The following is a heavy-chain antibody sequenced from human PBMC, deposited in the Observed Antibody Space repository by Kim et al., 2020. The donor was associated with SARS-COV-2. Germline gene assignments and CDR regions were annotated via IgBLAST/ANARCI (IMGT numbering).Heavy chain of an antibody. D-gene: IGHD6-6*01. CDR3: AKDPQEYSSSQDYGMDV. V-gene: IGHV3-30*18. CDR2: ISYDGSNK. Sequence: GGSLRLSCAASGFTFSSYGMHWVRQAPGKGLEWVAVISYDGSNKYYADSVKGRFTISRDNSKNTLYLQMISLRAEDTAVYYCAKDPQEYSSSQDYGMDVWGQGTTVTVSS. CDR1: GFTFSSYG. J-gene: IGHJ6*02.